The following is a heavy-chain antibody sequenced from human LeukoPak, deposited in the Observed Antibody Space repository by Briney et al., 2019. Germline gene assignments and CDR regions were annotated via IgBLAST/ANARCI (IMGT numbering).Heavy chain of an antibody. V-gene: IGHV4-61*01. D-gene: IGHD3-3*01. CDR2: VYFSGSA. J-gene: IGHJ4*02. CDR3: ARGAMAVGFARFPIFNY. CDR1: GGSISSGSYY. Sequence: SQTLSLTCTVSGGSISSGSYYWNWIRQSPGKGLEWLGNVYFSGSANYNPSLKSRVTISVDTSNNQFSLNLTSVTAADTAVYYCARGAMAVGFARFPIFNYWGQGTLVTVSS.